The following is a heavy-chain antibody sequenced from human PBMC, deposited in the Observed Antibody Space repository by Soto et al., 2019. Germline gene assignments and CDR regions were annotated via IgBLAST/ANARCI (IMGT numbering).Heavy chain of an antibody. CDR2: IIPILGIA. CDR3: AGSGIAVAGPSWFDA. D-gene: IGHD6-19*01. Sequence: QVQLVQSGAEVKKPGSSVKVSCKASGGTFSSYTISWVRQAPGQGLEWMGRIIPILGIANYAQKFQGRVTITAEKSTSTAYMELSSLRSEDTAVYYCAGSGIAVAGPSWFDAWGQGTLVTVSS. V-gene: IGHV1-69*02. CDR1: GGTFSSYT. J-gene: IGHJ5*02.